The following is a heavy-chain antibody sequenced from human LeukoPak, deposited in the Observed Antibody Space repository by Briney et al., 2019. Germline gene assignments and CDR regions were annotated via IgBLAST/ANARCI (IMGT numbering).Heavy chain of an antibody. D-gene: IGHD1-26*01. V-gene: IGHV4-30-4*08. J-gene: IGHJ4*02. CDR1: GGSISSGDYY. Sequence: SETLSLTCTVSGGSISSGDYYWSWIRQPPGKGLEWIGYIYYSGSTYYNPSLKSRVTISVDTSKNQFSLKLSSVTAADTAVYYCARVLHSGSYPLDYWGQGTLVTVSS. CDR2: IYYSGST. CDR3: ARVLHSGSYPLDY.